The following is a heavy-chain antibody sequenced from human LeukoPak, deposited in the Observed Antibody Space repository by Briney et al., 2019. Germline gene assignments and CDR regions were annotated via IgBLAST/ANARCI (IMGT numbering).Heavy chain of an antibody. CDR2: IIPIFGSA. D-gene: IGHD5-18*01. Sequence: GASVKVSCKASGDTFSSYVISWVRQAPGQGLEWMGGIIPIFGSANYAQKFQGRVTMTRDTSISTAYMELSRLRSDDTAVYYCARDGIGYSYGYFDYWGQGTLVTVSS. CDR3: ARDGIGYSYGYFDY. J-gene: IGHJ4*02. V-gene: IGHV1-69*05. CDR1: GDTFSSYV.